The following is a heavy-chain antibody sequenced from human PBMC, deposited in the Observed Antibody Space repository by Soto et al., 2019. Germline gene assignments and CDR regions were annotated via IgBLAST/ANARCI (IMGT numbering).Heavy chain of an antibody. J-gene: IGHJ4*02. V-gene: IGHV1-18*01. Sequence: ASVKVSCKASGYTSTNYGITWVRQAPGQGLEWMGWISAYDGNTNYAQNFQGRVTMTTDTSTSTAYMELRSLRSDDTAVYYCARTVPNFDSWGQGTLVTVSS. CDR1: GYTSTNYG. CDR2: ISAYDGNT. D-gene: IGHD4-17*01. CDR3: ARTVPNFDS.